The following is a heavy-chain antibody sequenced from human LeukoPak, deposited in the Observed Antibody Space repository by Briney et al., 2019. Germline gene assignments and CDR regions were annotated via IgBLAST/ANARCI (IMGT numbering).Heavy chain of an antibody. CDR2: INHSGST. CDR1: GGSFSGYY. J-gene: IGHJ4*02. V-gene: IGHV4-34*01. D-gene: IGHD5-24*01. Sequence: SETLSLTCAVYGGSFSGYYWSWIRQPPGKGLEWIGEINHSGSTNYNPSLKSRVTISVDTSKNQFSLKMSSVTAADTAVYYCAEITQYYFDYWGQGTLVTVSS. CDR3: AEITQYYFDY.